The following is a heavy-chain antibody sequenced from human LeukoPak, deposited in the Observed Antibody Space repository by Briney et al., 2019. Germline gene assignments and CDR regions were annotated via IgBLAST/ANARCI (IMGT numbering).Heavy chain of an antibody. V-gene: IGHV3-66*01. CDR2: IYSGGST. CDR3: AKGCWLGQSPSDVFHN. CDR1: GFTVSSNN. D-gene: IGHD3-10*01. J-gene: IGHJ3*02. Sequence: GGSLRLSCAASGFTVSSNNMSWVRQAPGMGLEWVSVIYSGGSTYYADSVKGRLNISRDNSKNTLYLQMNSLRADDTAVYYCAKGCWLGQSPSDVFHNCGQGTMVTVSS.